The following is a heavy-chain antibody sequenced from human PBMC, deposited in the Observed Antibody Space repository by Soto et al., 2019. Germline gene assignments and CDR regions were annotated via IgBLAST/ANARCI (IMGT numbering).Heavy chain of an antibody. Sequence: GGFLRLSCAASGFTLSSYSMNWVRQAPGKGLEWVSSISSSSSYIYYADSVKGRFTISRDNAKTSLYLQMNSLRAEDTAVYYCARGGSFVPIDYWGQGTLVTVSS. D-gene: IGHD1-26*01. CDR2: ISSSSSYI. CDR1: GFTLSSYS. V-gene: IGHV3-21*01. CDR3: ARGGSFVPIDY. J-gene: IGHJ4*02.